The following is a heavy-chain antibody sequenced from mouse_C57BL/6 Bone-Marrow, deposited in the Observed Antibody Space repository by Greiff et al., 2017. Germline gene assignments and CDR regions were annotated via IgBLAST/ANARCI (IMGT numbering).Heavy chain of an antibody. V-gene: IGHV1-64*01. CDR3: ARWGDYEDY. CDR2: IHPNSGST. D-gene: IGHD2-4*01. Sequence: QVQLQQPGAELVKPGASVKLSCKASGYTFTSYWMHWVKQRPGQGLEWIGMIHPNSGSTNYNEKFKSKATLTVDKSSSTASMQLSSLTSDDSAVYYCARWGDYEDYWGQGTTLTVSS. J-gene: IGHJ2*01. CDR1: GYTFTSYW.